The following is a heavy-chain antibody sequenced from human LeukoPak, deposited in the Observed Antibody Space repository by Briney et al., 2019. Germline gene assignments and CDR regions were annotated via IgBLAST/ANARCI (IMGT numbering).Heavy chain of an antibody. CDR2: MSGSGSTI. CDR3: ARGGANWGSHLDY. J-gene: IGHJ4*02. CDR1: GFTFINYE. Sequence: GGSLRLSCAASGFTFINYEMTWVRQAPGKGLEWVSYMSGSGSTIYYADSVKGRFTISRDNAKNSLYLQMNSLRAEDTAVYYCARGGANWGSHLDYWGQGTLVTVSS. D-gene: IGHD7-27*01. V-gene: IGHV3-48*03.